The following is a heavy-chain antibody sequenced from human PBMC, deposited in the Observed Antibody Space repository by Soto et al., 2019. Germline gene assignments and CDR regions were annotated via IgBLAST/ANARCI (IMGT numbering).Heavy chain of an antibody. Sequence: GGSLRLSCAASGFTFSSYGMHWVRQAPGKELEWVAVISYDGSNKYYADSVKGRFTISRDNSKNTLYLQMNSLRAEDTAVYYCAKDRDYYDSSGYYFSTGMDVWGQGTTVTVSS. J-gene: IGHJ6*02. CDR3: AKDRDYYDSSGYYFSTGMDV. CDR1: GFTFSSYG. D-gene: IGHD3-22*01. CDR2: ISYDGSNK. V-gene: IGHV3-30*18.